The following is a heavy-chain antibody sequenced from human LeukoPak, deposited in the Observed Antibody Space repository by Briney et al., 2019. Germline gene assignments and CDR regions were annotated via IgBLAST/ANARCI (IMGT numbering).Heavy chain of an antibody. J-gene: IGHJ4*02. CDR3: ARRGRPGIAAAGTLGY. Sequence: SEILSLTCAVYGGSFSGYYWSWIRQPPGKGLEWIGEINHSGSTNYNPSLKSRVTISVDTSKNQFSLKLSSVTAADTAVYYCARRGRPGIAAAGTLGYWGQGTLVTVSS. V-gene: IGHV4-34*01. CDR1: GGSFSGYY. CDR2: INHSGST. D-gene: IGHD6-13*01.